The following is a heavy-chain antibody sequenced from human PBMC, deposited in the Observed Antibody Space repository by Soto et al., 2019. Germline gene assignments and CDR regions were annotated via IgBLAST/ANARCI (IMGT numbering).Heavy chain of an antibody. CDR1: GFTVSSNY. J-gene: IGHJ3*02. CDR3: ARNYDSTAGGAFDI. Sequence: EVQLVESGGGLIQPGGSLRLSCAASGFTVSSNYMSWVRQAPGKGLEWVSVIYNDGSTYYADSVKGRFTISRDISMNPLYLQMNSLRAEDTAVYYGARNYDSTAGGAFDIWGQGTMVTVSS. CDR2: IYNDGST. V-gene: IGHV3-53*01. D-gene: IGHD3-22*01.